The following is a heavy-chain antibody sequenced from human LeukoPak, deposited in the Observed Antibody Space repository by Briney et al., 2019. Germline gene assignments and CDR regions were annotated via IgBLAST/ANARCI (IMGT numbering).Heavy chain of an antibody. CDR2: ISSSGSSP. CDR3: ARDIVVLPAAMEGHDAFDI. D-gene: IGHD2-2*01. CDR1: GFTFSDHY. V-gene: IGHV3-11*04. Sequence: PGGSLRLSCAASGFTFSDHYMSWIRQAPGKGLEWVSYISSSGSSPYYADSVKGRFTVSRYNAKNSLYLQMNSLRADDTAVYYCARDIVVLPAAMEGHDAFDIWGQGTMVTVSS. J-gene: IGHJ3*02.